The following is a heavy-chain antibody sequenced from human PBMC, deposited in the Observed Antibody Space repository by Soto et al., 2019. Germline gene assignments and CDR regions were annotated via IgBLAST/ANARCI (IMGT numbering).Heavy chain of an antibody. V-gene: IGHV1-69*06. D-gene: IGHD3-9*01. J-gene: IGHJ4*02. Sequence: SVKVSCKASGGTFSSYAISWVRQAPGQGLEWMGGVIPIFGTANYAQKFQGRVTITADKSTSTAYMELSSLRSEDTAVYYCARGPLDDILTGYYSTKTFDDWGQGSLVSVSS. CDR2: VIPIFGTA. CDR1: GGTFSSYA. CDR3: ARGPLDDILTGYYSTKTFDD.